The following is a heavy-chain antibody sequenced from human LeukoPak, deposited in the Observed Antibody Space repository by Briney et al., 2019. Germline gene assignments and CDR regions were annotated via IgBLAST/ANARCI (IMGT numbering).Heavy chain of an antibody. CDR3: AKDGSRAWDIGFQH. CDR1: GFTFSSYW. J-gene: IGHJ1*01. V-gene: IGHV3-74*01. Sequence: GGSLRLSCAASGFTFSSYWMHWVRQAPGKGLVWVSRINSDGSSTYYADSVKGRFTISRDNSKNTLYLQMNSLRAEDTAVYYCAKDGSRAWDIGFQHWGQGTLVTVSS. D-gene: IGHD2-15*01. CDR2: INSDGSST.